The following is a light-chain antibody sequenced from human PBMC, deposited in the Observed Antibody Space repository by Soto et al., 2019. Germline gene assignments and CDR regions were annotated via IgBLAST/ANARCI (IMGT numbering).Light chain of an antibody. J-gene: IGLJ2*01. CDR3: AAWDDSLSGGV. CDR1: SSNIGSNY. CDR2: RNN. V-gene: IGLV1-47*01. Sequence: QLVLTQPPSASGTPGQRVTISCSGSSSNIGSNYVYWYQQLPGTAPKLLMYRNNKRPSGVPDRFSGSQSGTSASLAISGLGSEDEADYYCAAWDDSLSGGVFGGGTKLTVL.